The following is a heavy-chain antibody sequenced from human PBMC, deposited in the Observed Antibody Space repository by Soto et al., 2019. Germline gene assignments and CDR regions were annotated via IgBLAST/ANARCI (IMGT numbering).Heavy chain of an antibody. V-gene: IGHV2-5*01. Sequence: RYSPSLKSRLTITKDTSKNQVVLTMTNMDPVDTATYYCAHTMPPRVADYWGQGTLVTVSS. J-gene: IGHJ4*02. D-gene: IGHD2-2*01. CDR3: AHTMPPRVADY.